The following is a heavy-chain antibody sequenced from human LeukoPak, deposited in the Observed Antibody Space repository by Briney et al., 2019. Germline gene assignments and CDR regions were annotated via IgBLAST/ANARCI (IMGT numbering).Heavy chain of an antibody. Sequence: SETLSLTCTVSGGSVSSGSYYWSWIRQPPGKGLEWIGYIYYSGGTNYSPSLKSRVTISVDTSKNQFSLKLSSATAADTAVYYCARGPYGANTRYYFDYWGQGTLVTVSS. D-gene: IGHD4-17*01. J-gene: IGHJ4*02. CDR2: IYYSGGT. CDR1: GGSVSSGSYY. CDR3: ARGPYGANTRYYFDY. V-gene: IGHV4-61*01.